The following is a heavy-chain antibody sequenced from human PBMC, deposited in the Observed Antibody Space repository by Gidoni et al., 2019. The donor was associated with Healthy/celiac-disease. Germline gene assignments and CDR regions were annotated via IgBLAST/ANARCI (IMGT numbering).Heavy chain of an antibody. Sequence: QVQLVQSGAEVKKPGSSVMVSCKASGGTFSSYAISWVRQAPGQGLEWMGGSIPILSTANYAQKFQGRVTITADESTSTAYMELSSLRSEDTAVYYCARDLGYRKDIAGLPFDYWGQGTLVTVSS. CDR3: ARDLGYRKDIAGLPFDY. V-gene: IGHV1-69*01. D-gene: IGHD6-13*01. CDR1: GGTFSSYA. J-gene: IGHJ4*02. CDR2: SIPILSTA.